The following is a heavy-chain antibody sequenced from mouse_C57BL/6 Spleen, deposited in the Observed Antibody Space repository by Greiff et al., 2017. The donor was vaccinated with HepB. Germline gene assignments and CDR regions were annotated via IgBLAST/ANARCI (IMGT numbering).Heavy chain of an antibody. V-gene: IGHV1-50*01. Sequence: QVQLQQPGAELVKPGASVKLSCKASGYTFTSYWMQWVKQRPGQGLEWSGEIDPSDSYTNYNQKFKGKATLTVDTSSSTAYMQLSSLTSEDSAVYYCARGNPYFDVWGTGTTVTVSS. CDR3: ARGNPYFDV. D-gene: IGHD2-1*01. CDR1: GYTFTSYW. CDR2: IDPSDSYT. J-gene: IGHJ1*03.